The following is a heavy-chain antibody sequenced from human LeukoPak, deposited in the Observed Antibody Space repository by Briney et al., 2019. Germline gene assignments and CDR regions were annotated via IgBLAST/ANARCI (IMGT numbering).Heavy chain of an antibody. CDR3: ARGLRGSGSYRKYWFDP. D-gene: IGHD3-10*01. Sequence: SETLSLTCTVSGGSISSSSYYWGWIRQPPGKGLEWIGSIYYSGSTYYNPSLKSRVTISVDTSKNQFSLKLSSVTAEDTAVYYCARGLRGSGSYRKYWFDPWGQGTLVTVSS. CDR1: GGSISSSSYY. CDR2: IYYSGST. V-gene: IGHV4-39*07. J-gene: IGHJ5*02.